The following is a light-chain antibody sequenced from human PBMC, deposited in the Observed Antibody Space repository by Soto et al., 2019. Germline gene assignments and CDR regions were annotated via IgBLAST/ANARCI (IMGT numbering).Light chain of an antibody. CDR3: QQYGSSGT. CDR2: GAS. J-gene: IGKJ1*01. Sequence: SLFTQSPGPLSLSPGERATLSCRASQSVSNNYLAWYQQKPGQAPRLLIYGASNRATGIPDRFSGSGSGTDFTPTISRLEPEDFAVYYCQQYGSSGTFGQGTKVDIK. CDR1: QSVSNNY. V-gene: IGKV3-20*01.